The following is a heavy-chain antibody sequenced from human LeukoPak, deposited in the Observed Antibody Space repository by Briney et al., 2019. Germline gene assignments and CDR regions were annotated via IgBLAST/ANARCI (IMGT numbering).Heavy chain of an antibody. J-gene: IGHJ4*02. D-gene: IGHD3-3*01. CDR3: ARDLNYDFWSGPFDY. CDR1: GFTFSSYD. Sequence: PGGSLRLSCAASGFTFSSYDMKWVRQAPGKGLEWVSSISSSSTYIYYADSVKGRFTISRDNGKNSLYLQMNSLRAEDTAVYYCARDLNYDFWSGPFDYWGQGTLVTVSS. V-gene: IGHV3-21*01. CDR2: ISSSSTYI.